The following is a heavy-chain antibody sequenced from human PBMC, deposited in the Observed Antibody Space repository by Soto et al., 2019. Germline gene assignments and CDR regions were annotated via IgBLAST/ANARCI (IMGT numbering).Heavy chain of an antibody. V-gene: IGHV1-18*01. D-gene: IGHD3-10*01. Sequence: ASVKVSCKASGYTFTSYGISWVRQAPGQGLEWMGWISGYSGNTNYAQRFQGRVTMTTDTSTSTAYMELRSLRSDDTAVYYCARPRRPYYYGSGSYVDYGMDVWGQGTTVTVSS. CDR1: GYTFTSYG. J-gene: IGHJ6*02. CDR3: ARPRRPYYYGSGSYVDYGMDV. CDR2: ISGYSGNT.